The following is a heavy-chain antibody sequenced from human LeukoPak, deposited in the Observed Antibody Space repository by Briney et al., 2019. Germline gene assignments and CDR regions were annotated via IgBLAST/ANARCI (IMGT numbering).Heavy chain of an antibody. Sequence: GGSLRLSCAASGFTFSDYYMSWIRQAPGQGLEWVSYISSRASTTYYADSVKGRFTISRDNANNSMYLQMNSLRTEDTAVYYCATGKRQLDYWSQGTLVTVSS. J-gene: IGHJ4*02. CDR3: ATGKRQLDY. V-gene: IGHV3-11*01. CDR2: ISSRASTT. D-gene: IGHD6-13*01. CDR1: GFTFSDYY.